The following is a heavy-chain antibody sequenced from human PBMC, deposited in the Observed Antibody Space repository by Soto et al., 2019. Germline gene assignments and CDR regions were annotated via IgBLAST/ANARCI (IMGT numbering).Heavy chain of an antibody. CDR3: AREVYYDLWSGFNAHPYYFDD. CDR1: GFTFSRHT. J-gene: IGHJ4*02. CDR2: ISDDGSNT. V-gene: IGHV3-30-3*01. Sequence: QVQLVESGGGVVQPGRSLRLSCAASGFTFSRHTMHWVRQAPGKGLEWVAAISDDGSNTYYADSVKGRFTISRDNSKNARYLQMNSLSSEDTAVHHCAREVYYDLWSGFNAHPYYFDDWRQGTLVTVSS. D-gene: IGHD3-3*01.